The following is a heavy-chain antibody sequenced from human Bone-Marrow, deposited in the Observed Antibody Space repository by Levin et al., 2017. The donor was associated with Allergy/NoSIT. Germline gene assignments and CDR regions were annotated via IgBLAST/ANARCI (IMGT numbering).Heavy chain of an antibody. CDR2: LYSGGNT. V-gene: IGHV3-66*01. CDR3: ARVDTYDYYYGLDV. Sequence: PGGSLRLSCAVSGVAVSRNYMSWVRQSPGKGLEYVSILYSGGNTYYADSVTGRFTISRDNSKNILYLQMNSLRVEDTAIYYCARVDTYDYYYGLDVWGQGTTVTVSS. J-gene: IGHJ6*02. CDR1: GVAVSRNY. D-gene: IGHD3/OR15-3a*01.